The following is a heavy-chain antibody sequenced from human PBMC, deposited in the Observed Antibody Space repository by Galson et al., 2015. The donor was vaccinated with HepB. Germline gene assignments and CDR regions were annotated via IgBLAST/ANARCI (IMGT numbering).Heavy chain of an antibody. D-gene: IGHD2-15*01. V-gene: IGHV3-20*04. Sequence: SLRLSCAASGFTFDDYGMSWVRQAPGKGLEWVSGINRNGGSTGYADSVKGRFTISRDNAKNSLYLQMNSLRAEDTALYYCARVDWVSRGLYYYYGMDVWGQGTTVTVSS. CDR1: GFTFDDYG. J-gene: IGHJ6*02. CDR3: ARVDWVSRGLYYYYGMDV. CDR2: INRNGGST.